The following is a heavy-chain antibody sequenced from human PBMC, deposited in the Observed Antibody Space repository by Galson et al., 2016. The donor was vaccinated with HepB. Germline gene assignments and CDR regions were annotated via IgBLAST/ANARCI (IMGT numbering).Heavy chain of an antibody. V-gene: IGHV1-2*04. J-gene: IGHJ6*02. CDR2: INPNSGDT. Sequence: QSGAEVKKPGASVKVSCKASGYTFTGYNIHWVRQAPGQGLEWMGWINPNSGDTNYAQKSQGWVTMTRDTSISTAYMELSRLSSDDTAVYYCVRIPRQYSYGAYYSAMDVWGQGTTVTVSS. CDR1: GYTFTGYN. CDR3: VRIPRQYSYGAYYSAMDV. D-gene: IGHD5-18*01.